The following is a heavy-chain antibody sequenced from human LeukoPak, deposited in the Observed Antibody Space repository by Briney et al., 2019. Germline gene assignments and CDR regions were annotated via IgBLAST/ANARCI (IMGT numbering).Heavy chain of an antibody. CDR1: GGSISSYY. CDR2: IYYSGST. J-gene: IGHJ4*02. D-gene: IGHD1-26*01. V-gene: IGHV4-59*12. CDR3: ARLYSGSYIY. Sequence: SETLSLTCTVSGGSISSYYWIWIRQPPGKGLEWIGYIYYSGSTNYNPSLKSRVTISVDTSKNQFSLKLSSVTAANTAVYYCARLYSGSYIYWGQGTLVTVSS.